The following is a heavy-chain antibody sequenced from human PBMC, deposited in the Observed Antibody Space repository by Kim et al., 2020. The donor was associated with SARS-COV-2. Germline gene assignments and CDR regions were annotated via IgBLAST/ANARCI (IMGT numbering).Heavy chain of an antibody. CDR2: ISSSSSYI. J-gene: IGHJ4*02. V-gene: IGHV3-21*01. CDR3: ARAPVGYSSSWGYFDY. CDR1: GFTFSSYS. D-gene: IGHD6-13*01. Sequence: GGSLRLSCAASGFTFSSYSMNWVRQAPGKGLEWVSSISSSSSYIYYADSVKGRFTISRDNAKNSLYLQMNSLRAEDTAVYYCARAPVGYSSSWGYFDYWGQGTLVTVSS.